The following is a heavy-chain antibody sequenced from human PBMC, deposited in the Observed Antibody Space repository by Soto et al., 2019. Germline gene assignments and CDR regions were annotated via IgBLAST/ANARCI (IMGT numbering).Heavy chain of an antibody. CDR2: ISYSGSNK. CDR1: GFTFSSYA. D-gene: IGHD2-15*01. Sequence: QVQLVESGGGVVQPGRSLRLSCAASGFTFSSYAMHWVRQAPGKGLEWVAVISYSGSNKAYVDSVKGRFTISKDNYKNTRYLQMSSLRAEETAVYYCVRGDREDIAVLVGARLGEYGMDFWGHGTTVTVSS. CDR3: VRGDREDIAVLVGARLGEYGMDF. J-gene: IGHJ6*02. V-gene: IGHV3-30-3*01.